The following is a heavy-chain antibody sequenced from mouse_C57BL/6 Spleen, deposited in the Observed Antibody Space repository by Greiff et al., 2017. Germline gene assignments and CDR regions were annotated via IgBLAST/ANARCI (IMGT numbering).Heavy chain of an antibody. CDR2: IYPGDGDT. J-gene: IGHJ2*01. Sequence: VKVVESGPELVKPGASVKISCKASGYAFSSSWMNWVKQRPGKGLEWIGRIYPGDGDTNYNGKFKGKATLTADKSSSTAYMQLSSLTSEDSAVYFCARCNYYGSSLYYFDYWGQGTTLTVSS. V-gene: IGHV1-82*01. CDR1: GYAFSSSW. CDR3: ARCNYYGSSLYYFDY. D-gene: IGHD1-1*01.